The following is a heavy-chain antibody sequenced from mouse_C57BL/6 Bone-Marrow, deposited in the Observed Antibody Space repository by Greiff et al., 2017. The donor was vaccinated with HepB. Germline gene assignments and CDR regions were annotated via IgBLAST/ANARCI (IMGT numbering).Heavy chain of an antibody. CDR1: GYTFTNYW. CDR2: IYPGGGYT. V-gene: IGHV1-63*01. J-gene: IGHJ4*01. Sequence: QVQLQQSGAELVRPGTSVKMSCKASGYTFTNYWIGWAKQRPGHGLEWIGDIYPGGGYTNYNEKFKGKATLTADKSSSTAYMQFSSLTSEDSALYYCARWGYDYDWAMDYWGQGTSVTVSS. CDR3: ARWGYDYDWAMDY. D-gene: IGHD2-4*01.